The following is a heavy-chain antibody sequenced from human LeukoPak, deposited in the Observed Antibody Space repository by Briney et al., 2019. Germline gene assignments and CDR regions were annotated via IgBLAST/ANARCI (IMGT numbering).Heavy chain of an antibody. V-gene: IGHV4-30-2*01. J-gene: IGHJ4*02. CDR1: GGSISSGGYY. CDR2: IYHSGST. CDR3: ARVVGSGWPLDY. Sequence: SQTLSLTCTVSGGSISSGGYYWSWIRQPPGKGLEWIGYIYHSGSTYYNPSLKSRVTISVDTSKNQFSLKLSSVTAADTAVYYCARVVGSGWPLDYWGQGTLVTVSS. D-gene: IGHD6-25*01.